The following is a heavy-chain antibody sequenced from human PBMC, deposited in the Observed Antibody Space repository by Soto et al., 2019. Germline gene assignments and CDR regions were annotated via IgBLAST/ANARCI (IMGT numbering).Heavy chain of an antibody. V-gene: IGHV1-2*04. CDR3: ARSRKYYYDSSGWYAPGAFDI. J-gene: IGHJ3*02. CDR1: GYTFTGYY. CDR2: INPNSGGT. D-gene: IGHD3-22*01. Sequence: GASVKVSCKASGYTFTGYYMHWVRQAPGQGLEWMGWINPNSGGTNYAQKFQGWVTMTRDTSISTAYMELSRLRSDDTAVYYCARSRKYYYDSSGWYAPGAFDIWGQGTMVTVSS.